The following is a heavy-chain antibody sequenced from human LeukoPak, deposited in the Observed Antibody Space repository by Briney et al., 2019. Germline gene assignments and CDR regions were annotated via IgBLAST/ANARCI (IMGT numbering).Heavy chain of an antibody. J-gene: IGHJ3*02. CDR3: ARDYPEYSGFRAFDI. CDR1: GGSISSGGYY. CDR2: IYYSGST. Sequence: TLSLTCTVSGGSISSGGYYWSWIRQHPGKGLEWIGYIYYSGSTYYNPSLKSRVTISVDTSKNQFSLKLSSVTAADTAVYYCARDYPEYSGFRAFDIWGQGTMVTVPS. D-gene: IGHD3-10*01. V-gene: IGHV4-31*03.